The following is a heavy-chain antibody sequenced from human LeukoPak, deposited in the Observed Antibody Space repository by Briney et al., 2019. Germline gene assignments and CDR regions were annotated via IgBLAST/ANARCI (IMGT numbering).Heavy chain of an antibody. Sequence: NPSETLSLTCTVSGGSISSGDYYWSWIRQPPGKGLEWIGYIYYSGSTNYNPSLKSRVTISVDTSKNQFSLKLSSVTAADTAVYYCARDSTLRPQTYYDFWSGYKQTPNYYGMDVWGQGTTVTVSS. J-gene: IGHJ6*02. CDR3: ARDSTLRPQTYYDFWSGYKQTPNYYGMDV. V-gene: IGHV4-61*08. D-gene: IGHD3-3*01. CDR2: IYYSGST. CDR1: GGSISSGDYY.